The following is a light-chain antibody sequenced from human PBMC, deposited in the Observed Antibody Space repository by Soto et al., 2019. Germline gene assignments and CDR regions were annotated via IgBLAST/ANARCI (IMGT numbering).Light chain of an antibody. V-gene: IGKV3-15*01. J-gene: IGKJ1*01. CDR1: QSVSTN. CDR2: DAS. CDR3: QEYNSWPPWT. Sequence: EILMTQSPVTLSVPPGERATLSCRASQSVSTNLAWYQQKPGQAPRLLIYDASSRATGIPARFSGRGSGTDFTLTIGSLHSEDFAVYYCQEYNSWPPWTFGQGTKVVI.